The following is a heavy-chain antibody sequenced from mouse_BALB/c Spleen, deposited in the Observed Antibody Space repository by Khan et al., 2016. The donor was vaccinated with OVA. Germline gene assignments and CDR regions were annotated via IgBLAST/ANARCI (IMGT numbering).Heavy chain of an antibody. CDR3: ARHGSTSWFAY. CDR1: GYSFTSYY. V-gene: IGHV1-31*01. Sequence: VQLQQSGPELMKPGASVKISCKASGYSFTSYYIHWMKQSHGKTLEWIGYIDPFNGASTYNQKFKVKATLTVDKSSNTAYMHLSSLTSEDSAVYYCARHGSTSWFAYWGQGTLVTVSA. J-gene: IGHJ3*01. D-gene: IGHD1-1*01. CDR2: IDPFNGAS.